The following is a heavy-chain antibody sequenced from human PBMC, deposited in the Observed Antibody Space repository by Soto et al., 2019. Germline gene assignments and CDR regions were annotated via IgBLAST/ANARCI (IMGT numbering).Heavy chain of an antibody. CDR3: ARLLYSSSFWFDP. CDR2: IYHSGST. V-gene: IGHV4-30-2*01. D-gene: IGHD6-13*01. J-gene: IGHJ5*02. Sequence: QLQLQESGSGLVKPAQTLSLTCAVSGGSISSGGYSWSWIRQPPGKGLEWIGYIYHSGSTYYNPSLKSRVTISVDRSKNQFSLKLSSVTAADTAVYYCARLLYSSSFWFDPWGQGTLVTVSS. CDR1: GGSISSGGYS.